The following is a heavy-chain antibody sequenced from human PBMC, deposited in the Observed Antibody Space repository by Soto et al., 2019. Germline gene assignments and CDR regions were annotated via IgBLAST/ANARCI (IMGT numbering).Heavy chain of an antibody. J-gene: IGHJ4*02. CDR1: GLTVSSNY. Sequence: EVQLVESGGGLVQPGGSLRVSCTASGLTVSSNYMSWVRQAPGRGLEWVSVIYSGGSTYYADSVKGRFTISRDISKNTLYLQVSSLRAEDTAVYYCVILRGAATHTVFDYWGQGTLVAVSS. CDR2: IYSGGST. CDR3: VILRGAATHTVFDY. D-gene: IGHD3-10*01. V-gene: IGHV3-66*01.